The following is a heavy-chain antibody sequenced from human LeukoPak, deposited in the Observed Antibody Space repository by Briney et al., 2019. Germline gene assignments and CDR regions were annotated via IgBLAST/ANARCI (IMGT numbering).Heavy chain of an antibody. Sequence: ASVKVSCKASGYTFTYYAIHWVRQAPGQRLEWMGWINAGDDSTNYSQKFQGRITITWDTSATTAYMELSSLGSEDTAAYYCARNAVGKTDFDYWGQGTLVAVSS. CDR3: ARNAVGKTDFDY. CDR2: INAGDDST. D-gene: IGHD4-23*01. J-gene: IGHJ4*02. CDR1: GYTFTYYA. V-gene: IGHV1-3*01.